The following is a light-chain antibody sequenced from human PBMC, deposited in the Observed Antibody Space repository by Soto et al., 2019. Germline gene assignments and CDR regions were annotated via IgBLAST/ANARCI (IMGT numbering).Light chain of an antibody. CDR1: HSISTY. V-gene: IGKV1-39*01. CDR2: GAS. CDR3: QQRYSTILS. J-gene: IGKJ4*01. Sequence: IELTQSPSSLSAPVGDRLTITCRASHSISTYLNWYQQKGGKAPKXLMHGASSLQSGVPLRFSATGSGTDFRLTIMRLKHEDFATYYCQQRYSTILSFGGGTKVDIK.